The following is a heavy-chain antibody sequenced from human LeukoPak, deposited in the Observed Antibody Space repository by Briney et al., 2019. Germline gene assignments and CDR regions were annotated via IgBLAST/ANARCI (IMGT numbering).Heavy chain of an antibody. CDR2: ISSSSSYI. Sequence: SGGSLRLSCAASGFTFSDYYMSWIRQAPGKGLEWVSSISSSSSYIYYADSVKGRFTISRDNAKNSLYLQMNSLRAEDTAVYYCARDQAQQDDYWGQGTLVTVSS. V-gene: IGHV3-11*06. CDR1: GFTFSDYY. D-gene: IGHD6-13*01. J-gene: IGHJ4*02. CDR3: ARDQAQQDDY.